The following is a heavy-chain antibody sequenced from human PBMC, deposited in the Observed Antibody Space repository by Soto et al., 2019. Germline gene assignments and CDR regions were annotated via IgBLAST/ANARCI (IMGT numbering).Heavy chain of an antibody. J-gene: IGHJ6*02. D-gene: IGHD6-13*01. CDR3: ARQAAAGKYYYAMDV. Sequence: PGESLKISCKGSGYSFTTYWIGWVRQMPGKGLEGMVIIYPGDSDTRYSPSFQGQVTISADKSINTTYLQWSSLKASDTAIYYRARQAAAGKYYYAMDVWGQGTTVTVSS. CDR2: IYPGDSDT. CDR1: GYSFTTYW. V-gene: IGHV5-51*01.